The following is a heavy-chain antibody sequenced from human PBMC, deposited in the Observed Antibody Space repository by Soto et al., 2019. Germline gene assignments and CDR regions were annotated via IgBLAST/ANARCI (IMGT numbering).Heavy chain of an antibody. CDR3: ARQMDYGDYAHHAY. J-gene: IGHJ4*02. Sequence: ASVKVSCKASGYTFTSYAMHWVRQAPGQRLEWMGWINAGNGNTKYSQKFQGRVTITRDTSASTAYMELSSLRSEDTAVYYCARQMDYGDYAHHAYWGQGTLVTVSS. V-gene: IGHV1-3*01. CDR1: GYTFTSYA. D-gene: IGHD4-17*01. CDR2: INAGNGNT.